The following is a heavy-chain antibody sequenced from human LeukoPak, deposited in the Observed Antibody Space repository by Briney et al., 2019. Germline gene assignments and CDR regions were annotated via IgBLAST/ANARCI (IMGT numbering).Heavy chain of an antibody. V-gene: IGHV3-53*01. D-gene: IGHD2-15*01. CDR2: IYSGGNI. CDR1: GFTVSSTY. CDR3: ASRHCSGGGCYFAGADPFDY. Sequence: GGSLRLSCAASGFTVSSTYMSWVRQAPGKGLEWVSVIYSGGNIYYIDSVKGRFTISRDTSKDTLYLQMNSLRAEDTAVYFCASRHCSGGGCYFAGADPFDYWGQGTLVTVSS. J-gene: IGHJ4*02.